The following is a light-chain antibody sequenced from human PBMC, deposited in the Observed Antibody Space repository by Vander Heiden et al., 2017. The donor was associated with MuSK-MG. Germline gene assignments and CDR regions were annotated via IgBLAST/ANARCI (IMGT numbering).Light chain of an antibody. CDR3: NSYTSSANVL. Sequence: QSALTQPASVSGSPGQSITISCTGTSSDIGGYNCVFWFLLCPGNARNLRIYNVSGRPSGVSNRFSGSKSGNTASLTISGLQAEDEADYYCNSYTSSANVLFGGGTRLTVL. J-gene: IGLJ2*01. V-gene: IGLV2-14*01. CDR1: SSDIGGYNC. CDR2: NVS.